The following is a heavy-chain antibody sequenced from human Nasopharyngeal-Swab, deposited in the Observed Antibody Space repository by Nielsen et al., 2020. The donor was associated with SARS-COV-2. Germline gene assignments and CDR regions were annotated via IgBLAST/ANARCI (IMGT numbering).Heavy chain of an antibody. CDR3: ARGRLRRYYDYVWGTYRSDVFDI. CDR2: INHSGNT. J-gene: IGHJ3*02. Sequence: RQATGKGLEWIGEINHSGNTNYNPSLKSRVTISLDTSKNQFSLKLTSVTAADTAVYYCARGRLRRYYDYVWGTYRSDVFDIWGQGTMVTVSS. D-gene: IGHD3-16*02. V-gene: IGHV4-34*01.